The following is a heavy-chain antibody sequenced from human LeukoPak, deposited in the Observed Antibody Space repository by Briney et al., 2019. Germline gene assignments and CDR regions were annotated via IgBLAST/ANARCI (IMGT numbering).Heavy chain of an antibody. D-gene: IGHD1-26*01. Sequence: GASVKVSCKASGYTFTSYYMHWVRQAPGQGLEWMGIINPSGGSTSYAQKFQGRVTMTRDTSTSTVYMELSSLRSEDTAVYYCASTEHSGSYTLPGDMDVWGKGTTVTVSS. V-gene: IGHV1-46*01. CDR1: GYTFTSYY. CDR3: ASTEHSGSYTLPGDMDV. CDR2: INPSGGST. J-gene: IGHJ6*03.